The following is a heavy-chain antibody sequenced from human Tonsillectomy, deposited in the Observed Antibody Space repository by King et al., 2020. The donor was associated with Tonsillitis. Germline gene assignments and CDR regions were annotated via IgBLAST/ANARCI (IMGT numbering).Heavy chain of an antibody. CDR1: GGTFSSYA. J-gene: IGHJ4*02. D-gene: IGHD3-22*01. CDR2: IIPILGIA. CDR3: ARDTPEHYYDSSGYYYHDY. Sequence: QLVQSGAEVKKPGSSVKVSCKASGGTFSSYAISWERQAPGQGLEWMGRIIPILGIANYAQKFQGRVTITADKSTSTAYMELSSLRSEDTAVYYCARDTPEHYYDSSGYYYHDYWGQGTLVTVSS. V-gene: IGHV1-69*04.